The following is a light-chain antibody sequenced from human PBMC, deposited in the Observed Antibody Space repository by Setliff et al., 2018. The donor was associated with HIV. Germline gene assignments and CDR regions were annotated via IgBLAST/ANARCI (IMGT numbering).Light chain of an antibody. V-gene: IGLV2-11*01. J-gene: IGLJ1*01. CDR3: CSYAGSYPYV. CDR2: DVS. Sequence: QSVLTQPRSVSGSPGQSVTISSTGSSSDVGGYKYVSWYQQHPGKAPKLMIYDVSKRPSGAPDRFSGSKSGNTASLTISGLQAEDEADYYCCSYAGSYPYVFGTGTKVTVL. CDR1: SSDVGGYKY.